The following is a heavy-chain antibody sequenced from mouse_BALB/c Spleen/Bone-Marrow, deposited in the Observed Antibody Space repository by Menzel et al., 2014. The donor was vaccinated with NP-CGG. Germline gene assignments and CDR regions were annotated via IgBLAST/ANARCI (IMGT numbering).Heavy chain of an antibody. D-gene: IGHD2-14*01. CDR3: ARYRLGTYFDY. CDR1: GFNIKDTY. CDR2: VDPANGNT. V-gene: IGHV14-3*02. J-gene: IGHJ2*01. Sequence: EVKLQEPGAELVKTGASVKLSCTASGFNIKDTYMHWVKQRPEQGLEWIGRVDPANGNTKYDPKFQGKATITADTSSNTAYLQLSSLTSEDTAVYYCARYRLGTYFDYWGQGTTLTVSS.